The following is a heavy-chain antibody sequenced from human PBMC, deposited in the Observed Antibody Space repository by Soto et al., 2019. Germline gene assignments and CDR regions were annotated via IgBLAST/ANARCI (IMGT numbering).Heavy chain of an antibody. J-gene: IGHJ5*02. CDR2: IYYSGST. Sequence: SETLSLTCTVSGGSISSGDYYWSWIRQPPGKGLEWIGYIYYSGSTYYNPSLKSRVTISVDTSKNQFSLKLSSVTAADPAVYYCARELRYFEGFDPWGQGTLVTVSS. CDR1: GGSISSGDYY. V-gene: IGHV4-30-4*01. CDR3: ARELRYFEGFDP. D-gene: IGHD3-9*01.